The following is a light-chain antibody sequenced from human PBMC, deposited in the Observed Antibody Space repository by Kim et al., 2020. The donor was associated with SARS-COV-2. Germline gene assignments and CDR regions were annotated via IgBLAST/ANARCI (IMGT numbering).Light chain of an antibody. V-gene: IGLV1-44*01. Sequence: GQWFTISFFGMDSTIEGNTVNWYQPFPVPAPHLLIDSNNRRPSGVPDRVSGSKSGTSASLAISALQSEDEADYYCATWDDSLDVLMFGGGTQLTVL. J-gene: IGLJ3*02. CDR2: SNN. CDR3: ATWDDSLDVLM. CDR1: DSTIEGNT.